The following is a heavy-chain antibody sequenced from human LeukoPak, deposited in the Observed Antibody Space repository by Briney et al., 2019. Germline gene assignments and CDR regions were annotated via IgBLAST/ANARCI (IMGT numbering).Heavy chain of an antibody. CDR3: ARAIMVRGVPRGVFVGKVKNPFFDH. J-gene: IGHJ4*02. Sequence: GGSLRLSCAASGFTFDDYGMSWVRQAPGKGLEWVSGINWNGGSTGYADSVKGRFTISRDNAKNSLYLQMNSLRAEDTALYYCARAIMVRGVPRGVFVGKVKNPFFDHWGQGTLVAVSS. CDR2: INWNGGST. CDR1: GFTFDDYG. D-gene: IGHD3-10*01. V-gene: IGHV3-20*04.